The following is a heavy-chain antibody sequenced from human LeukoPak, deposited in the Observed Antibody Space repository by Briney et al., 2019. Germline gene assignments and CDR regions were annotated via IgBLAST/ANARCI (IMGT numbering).Heavy chain of an antibody. CDR2: IIPIFGTA. Sequence: SVKVSCKASGGTFSSYAISWVRQAPGQGLEWMGGIIPIFGTANYAQKFQGRVTITTDESTSTAYMELSSLRSGDTAVYYCARGDYGSGYYYIFDYWGQGTLVTVSS. V-gene: IGHV1-69*05. CDR1: GGTFSSYA. D-gene: IGHD3-22*01. CDR3: ARGDYGSGYYYIFDY. J-gene: IGHJ4*02.